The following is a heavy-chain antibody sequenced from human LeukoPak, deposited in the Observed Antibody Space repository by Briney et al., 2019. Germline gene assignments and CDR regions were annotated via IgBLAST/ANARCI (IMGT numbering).Heavy chain of an antibody. V-gene: IGHV2-5*02. Sequence: SGPTLVNPTQTLTLTCTFSGFSLSTSGAGVGWIRQPPGKALEWLALIYWDDDKRHSPSLKSRLTITKDTSKNQVVLTMTNMDPVDTATYYCAHRRGVLRSWDYWGQGTLVTVSS. CDR3: AHRRGVLRSWDY. CDR2: IYWDDDK. J-gene: IGHJ4*02. D-gene: IGHD2/OR15-2a*01. CDR1: GFSLSTSGAG.